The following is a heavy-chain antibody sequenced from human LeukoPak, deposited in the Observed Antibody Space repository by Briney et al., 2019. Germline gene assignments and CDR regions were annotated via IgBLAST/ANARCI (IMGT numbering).Heavy chain of an antibody. CDR2: ISSSSSYI. Sequence: GGSLRLSCAASGFTFSSYSMNWVRQAPGKGLEWVSSISSSSSYIYYADSVKGRFTISRDNAKNSLYLQMNSLRAEDTAVYYCARDEERYSSSWYVSDYWGQGTLVTVSS. J-gene: IGHJ4*02. V-gene: IGHV3-21*01. D-gene: IGHD6-13*01. CDR1: GFTFSSYS. CDR3: ARDEERYSSSWYVSDY.